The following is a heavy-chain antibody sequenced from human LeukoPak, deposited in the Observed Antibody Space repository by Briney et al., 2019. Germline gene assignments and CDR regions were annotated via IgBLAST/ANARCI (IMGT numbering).Heavy chain of an antibody. J-gene: IGHJ4*02. D-gene: IGHD1-26*01. CDR3: ARDASGSSTGLIDF. CDR2: ISTTSYYI. V-gene: IGHV3-21*01. Sequence: PGGSLRLSCVASGFTIRSCVMNWVRQAPGKGLEWVSYISTTSYYIYYADSVKGRFTISRDDAKNSLYLQMNSLRAEDTAVYYCARDASGSSTGLIDFWGQGTLVTVSS. CDR1: GFTIRSCV.